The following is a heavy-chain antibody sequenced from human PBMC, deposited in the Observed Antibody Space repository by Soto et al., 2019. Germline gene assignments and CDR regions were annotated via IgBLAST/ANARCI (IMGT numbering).Heavy chain of an antibody. D-gene: IGHD6-19*01. J-gene: IGHJ4*02. Sequence: SETLSLTCTVSGGSISSYYWSWIRQPPGKGLEWIGYIYYSGSTNYNPSLKSRVTISVDTSKNKFSLKLSCVTAADTAVYYCARYTYSSGWYMDYWGQGTLVTVSS. V-gene: IGHV4-59*08. CDR1: GGSISSYY. CDR2: IYYSGST. CDR3: ARYTYSSGWYMDY.